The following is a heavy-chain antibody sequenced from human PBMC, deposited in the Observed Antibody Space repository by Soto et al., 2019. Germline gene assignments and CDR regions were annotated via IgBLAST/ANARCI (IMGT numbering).Heavy chain of an antibody. CDR1: GGSISSGDYY. D-gene: IGHD6-13*01. V-gene: IGHV4-30-4*01. CDR2: FYYSGST. J-gene: IGHJ4*02. Sequence: QVHLQESGPGLVKPSQTLSLTCTVSGGSISSGDYYWSWIRQPPGKGLEWIGYFYYSGSTYYNPTLKNQVNISLDTSQKQFSLKLSSLTAADTAVYYCARGRGSRLAALGTQSGFYFDCWGQGSLVTVYS. CDR3: ARGRGSRLAALGTQSGFYFDC.